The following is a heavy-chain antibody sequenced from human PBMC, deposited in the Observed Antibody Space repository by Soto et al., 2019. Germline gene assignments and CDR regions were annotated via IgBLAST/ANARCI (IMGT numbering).Heavy chain of an antibody. J-gene: IGHJ3*02. D-gene: IGHD3-22*01. Sequence: QVQLQESGPGLVKPSQTLSLTCTVSGGSISSGGYYWSWIRQHPGKGLEWIGYIYYSGSTSYNPSLKSRVTISVDTSKNQFSLKLSSVTAAGTAVYYCARDTYYYDSSGPPVDAFDIWGQGTMVTVSS. V-gene: IGHV4-31*03. CDR1: GGSISSGGYY. CDR2: IYYSGST. CDR3: ARDTYYYDSSGPPVDAFDI.